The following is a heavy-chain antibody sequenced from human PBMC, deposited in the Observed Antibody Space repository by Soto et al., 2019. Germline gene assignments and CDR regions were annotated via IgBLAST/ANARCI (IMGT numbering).Heavy chain of an antibody. D-gene: IGHD4-17*01. CDR2: ISGSGGST. Sequence: GGSLRLSCAASGFTFSSYAMSWVRQAPGKGLEWVSAISGSGGSTYYADSVKGRFTISRDNAKNSLYLQMNSLRAEDTAVYYCSRFRRGGEHKNFYYWGKGTLVPVSS. V-gene: IGHV3-23*01. CDR1: GFTFSSYA. J-gene: IGHJ4*02. CDR3: SRFRRGGEHKNFYY.